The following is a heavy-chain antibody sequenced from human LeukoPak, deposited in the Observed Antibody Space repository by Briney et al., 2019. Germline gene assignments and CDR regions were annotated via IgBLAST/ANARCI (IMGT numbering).Heavy chain of an antibody. CDR3: ARGLSGSYRDFDY. D-gene: IGHD1-26*01. V-gene: IGHV4-34*01. CDR1: GGSFSGYY. J-gene: IGHJ4*02. CDR2: INHSGST. Sequence: SETLSLTCAVYGGSFSGYYWSWIRQPPGKGLEWIGEINHSGSTNYNPSLKSRVTISVDTSKSQFSLKLSSVTAADTAVYYCARGLSGSYRDFDYWGQGTLVTVSS.